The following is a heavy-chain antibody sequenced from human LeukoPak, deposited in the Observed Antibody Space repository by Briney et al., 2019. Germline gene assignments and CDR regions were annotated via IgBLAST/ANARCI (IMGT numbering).Heavy chain of an antibody. J-gene: IGHJ3*02. Sequence: PSETLSLTCTVSGGSISSYYWSWIRQPPGKGLEWIGYIYYSGSTNYNPSLKSRVTISVDTSKNQFSLKLSSVTAADTAVYYCARSSRGSYYYAFDIWGQGTMVTVSS. CDR1: GGSISSYY. CDR3: ARSSRGSYYYAFDI. CDR2: IYYSGST. D-gene: IGHD1-26*01. V-gene: IGHV4-59*01.